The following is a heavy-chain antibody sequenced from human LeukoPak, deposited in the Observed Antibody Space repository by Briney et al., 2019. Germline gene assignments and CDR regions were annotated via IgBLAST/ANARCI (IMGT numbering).Heavy chain of an antibody. CDR1: GFTFSSYS. CDR2: ISSSSSYI. Sequence: GGSLRLSCAASGFTFSSYSMNCVRQAPGKGLEWVSSISSSSSYIFYADSVKGRFTISRDNAKNSLYLQMNSLRAEDTAVYYCAREREGHFDYWGQGTLVTVSS. CDR3: AREREGHFDY. D-gene: IGHD1-26*01. J-gene: IGHJ4*02. V-gene: IGHV3-21*01.